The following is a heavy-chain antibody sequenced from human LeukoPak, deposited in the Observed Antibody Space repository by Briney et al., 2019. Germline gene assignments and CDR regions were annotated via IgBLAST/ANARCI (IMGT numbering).Heavy chain of an antibody. V-gene: IGHV3-43*02. CDR3: AQESGKFDY. Sequence: GGSLRLSCVASGLTFDDSAMHWVRQAPGKGLEWVSLISGDGGSTFYADSVKGRFSISRDNSKNSLYLQMNSLRPEDTAMYYCAQESGKFDYWGQGTLVAVSS. CDR1: GLTFDDSA. CDR2: ISGDGGST. J-gene: IGHJ4*02.